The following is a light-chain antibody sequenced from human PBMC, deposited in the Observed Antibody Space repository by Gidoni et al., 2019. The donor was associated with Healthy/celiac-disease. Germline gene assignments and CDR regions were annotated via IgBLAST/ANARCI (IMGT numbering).Light chain of an antibody. J-gene: IGKJ4*01. Sequence: DIQLTQSPSFLSASVGDRVTITCRASQGISSYLACYQQKPGKAPKVLIYAESTLQSGVPSRFSGSGSGTEFTLTISSLQPEDFATYYCQQFNSYPLTFGGGTKVEIK. CDR2: AES. CDR3: QQFNSYPLT. CDR1: QGISSY. V-gene: IGKV1-9*01.